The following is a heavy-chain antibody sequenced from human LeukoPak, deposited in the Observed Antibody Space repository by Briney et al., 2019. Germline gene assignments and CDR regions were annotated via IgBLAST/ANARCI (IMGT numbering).Heavy chain of an antibody. J-gene: IGHJ6*03. Sequence: GGSLRLSCAASGFTFSDYNMRWIRQAPGKGLEWVSSISRSGSTKYYADSVKGRFTISRDNAKNSLYLQMNSLRAEDTAVYYCARQGYYYYYMDVWGKGTTVTISS. CDR3: ARQGYYYYYMDV. CDR2: ISRSGSTK. CDR1: GFTFSDYN. V-gene: IGHV3-11*01.